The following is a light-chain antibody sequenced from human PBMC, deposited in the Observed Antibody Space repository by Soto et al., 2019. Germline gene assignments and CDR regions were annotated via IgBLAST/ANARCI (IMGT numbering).Light chain of an antibody. J-gene: IGKJ4*01. CDR2: WAS. V-gene: IGKV4-1*01. CDR1: QSVISSF. CDR3: QQYYSTPPT. Sequence: MTQSPATVSVSPGESATLSCRASQSVISSFLAWYQQKPGQPPKLLIYWASTRESGVPDRFSGSGSGTDFTLTISSLQAEDVAVYYCQQYYSTPPTFGGGTKVDIK.